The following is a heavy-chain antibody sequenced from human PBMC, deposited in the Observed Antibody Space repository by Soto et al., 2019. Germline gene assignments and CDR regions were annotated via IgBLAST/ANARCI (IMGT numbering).Heavy chain of an antibody. J-gene: IGHJ5*02. Sequence: DVQLVESGGVVVQPGGSLRLSCAASGFTFDDYTMHWVRQAPGKCLEWVSLISWAGVSTYYADSVNGRFTISRDNSKNSLYLQMNSLRTEDTALYYCAKDTTHDGYNWFDPWCQGTLVTVSS. V-gene: IGHV3-43*01. CDR3: AKDTTHDGYNWFDP. CDR2: ISWAGVST. D-gene: IGHD3-10*01. CDR1: GFTFDDYT.